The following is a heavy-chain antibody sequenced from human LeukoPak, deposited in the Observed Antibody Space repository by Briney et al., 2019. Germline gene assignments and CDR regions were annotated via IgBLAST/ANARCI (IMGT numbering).Heavy chain of an antibody. CDR1: GFTFSSYW. D-gene: IGHD2/OR15-2a*01. V-gene: IGHV3-74*01. Sequence: PGGSLRLSCAASGFTFSSYWMHWVRQAPGKGLVWVSRINGDGSSTSYAEAEKGRFTISRDNAKNTLYLQMNSLGVEDTAVYFCARGPRSSNFYAGDYWGQGTLVTVSS. J-gene: IGHJ4*02. CDR2: INGDGSST. CDR3: ARGPRSSNFYAGDY.